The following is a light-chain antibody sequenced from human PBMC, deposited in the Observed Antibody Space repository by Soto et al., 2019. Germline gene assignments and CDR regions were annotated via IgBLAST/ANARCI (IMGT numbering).Light chain of an antibody. CDR2: EVS. CDR3: SSYAATNNFGV. J-gene: IGLJ3*02. V-gene: IGLV2-8*01. Sequence: QSVLTQPPSASGSPGQSVTISCTGTSSDVGGYNYVSWYQQHPGKAPKLLLYEVSKRPSGVPDRFSGSKSGNTASLTVSGLQAEDEADYHCSSYAATNNFGVFGGGTKLTVL. CDR1: SSDVGGYNY.